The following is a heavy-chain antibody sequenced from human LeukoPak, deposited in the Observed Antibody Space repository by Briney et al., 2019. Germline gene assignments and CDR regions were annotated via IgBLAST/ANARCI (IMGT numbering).Heavy chain of an antibody. Sequence: GASVKVSCKASGYTFTSYYMHWVRQAPGQGLEWMGIINPSGGSTSYAQKFQGRVTMTRDTSTSTVCMELSSLRSEDTAVYYCATTGVSGSYYRLPDYWGQGTLVTVSS. CDR2: INPSGGST. V-gene: IGHV1-46*01. CDR1: GYTFTSYY. D-gene: IGHD3-10*01. CDR3: ATTGVSGSYYRLPDY. J-gene: IGHJ4*02.